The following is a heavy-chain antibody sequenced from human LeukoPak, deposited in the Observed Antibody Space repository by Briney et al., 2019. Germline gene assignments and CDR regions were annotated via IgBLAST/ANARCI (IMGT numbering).Heavy chain of an antibody. V-gene: IGHV3-7*03. CDR2: IKQDGSEK. CDR1: GFTFSSYW. CDR3: AKGSGTQYQLFDAFDI. Sequence: GGSLRLSCAASGFTFSSYWMSWVRQAPGKGLEWVANIKQDGSEKYYVDSVKGRFTISRDNAKNSLYLQMNSLRAEDTAVYYCAKGSGTQYQLFDAFDIWGQGTMVTVSS. J-gene: IGHJ3*02. D-gene: IGHD2-2*01.